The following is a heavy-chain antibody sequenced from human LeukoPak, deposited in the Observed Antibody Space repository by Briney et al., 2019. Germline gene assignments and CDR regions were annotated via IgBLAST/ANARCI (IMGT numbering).Heavy chain of an antibody. V-gene: IGHV3-23*01. CDR3: AKEGGTGTRFDY. D-gene: IGHD1-7*01. CDR2: ISGSGTGT. Sequence: GGSLRLSXAASGFTFSSSAMSWVRQAPGKGLYWVSAISGSGTGTYYADSVKGRFTISRDNSKNTLYLQMNSLRAEDTAVYYCAKEGGTGTRFDYWGLGTLVTVSS. J-gene: IGHJ4*02. CDR1: GFTFSSSA.